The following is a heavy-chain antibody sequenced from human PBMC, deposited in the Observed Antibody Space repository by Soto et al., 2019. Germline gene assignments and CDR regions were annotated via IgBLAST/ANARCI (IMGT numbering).Heavy chain of an antibody. J-gene: IGHJ5*02. V-gene: IGHV1-69*06. CDR2: IIPMYGTT. Sequence: QVQLVQSGAEVKKPGSSVKVSCKASGGTFGSYAISWVRQAPGQGLEWMGGIIPMYGTTNYAQNFQGRVTSAADKATSSVCMDQASLRYDEWDVYFCARGLVDSSGWFDHVGQGTVFPVSS. CDR1: GGTFGSYA. CDR3: ARGLVDSSGWFDH. D-gene: IGHD3-22*01.